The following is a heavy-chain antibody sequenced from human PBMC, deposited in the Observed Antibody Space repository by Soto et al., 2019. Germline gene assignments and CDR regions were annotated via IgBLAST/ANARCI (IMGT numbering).Heavy chain of an antibody. CDR3: AKDQGNPGNYWGYYFDS. CDR2: INPSGGGT. Sequence: QVQLVQSGAEVKKPGASVKVSCKASGYTFTSYYIHWVRQAPGQGLEWMGIINPSGGGTSYAQNFQGRVTMTRDTSTSTVYMELSSLRSEDTAMYYCAKDQGNPGNYWGYYFDSWGQGTLVAVSS. V-gene: IGHV1-46*01. CDR1: GYTFTSYY. D-gene: IGHD1-26*01. J-gene: IGHJ4*02.